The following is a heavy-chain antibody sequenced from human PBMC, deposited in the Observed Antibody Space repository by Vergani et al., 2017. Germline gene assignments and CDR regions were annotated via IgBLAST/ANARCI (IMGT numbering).Heavy chain of an antibody. J-gene: IGHJ4*02. Sequence: QVQLVQYGAEVQKPGASVKVSCKVSGYTLTELSMHWVRQAPGKGLEWMGGFDPEDGETIYAQKFQGRVTMTEDTSTDTAYMELSSLRSEDTAVYYCATVWGAPYSSSSSDFDYWGQGTLVTVS. V-gene: IGHV1-24*01. D-gene: IGHD6-6*01. CDR2: FDPEDGET. CDR1: GYTLTELS. CDR3: ATVWGAPYSSSSSDFDY.